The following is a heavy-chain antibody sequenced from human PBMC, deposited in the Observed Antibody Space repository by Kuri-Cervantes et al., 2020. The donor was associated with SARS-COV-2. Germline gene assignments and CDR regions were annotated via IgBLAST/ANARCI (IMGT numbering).Heavy chain of an antibody. Sequence: GGPLRLSCAASGFTFSSYAMHWVRQAPGKGLEWVAVISYDGSNKYYADSVKGRFTISRDNSKNTLYLQMNSLRAEDTAVYYCAKIFSPGDYWGQGTLVTVSS. D-gene: IGHD3-3*01. CDR3: AKIFSPGDY. J-gene: IGHJ4*02. CDR1: GFTFSSYA. CDR2: ISYDGSNK. V-gene: IGHV3-30-3*02.